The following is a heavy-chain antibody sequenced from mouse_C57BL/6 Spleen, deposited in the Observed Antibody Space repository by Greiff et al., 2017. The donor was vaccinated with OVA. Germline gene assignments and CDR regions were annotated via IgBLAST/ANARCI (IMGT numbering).Heavy chain of an antibody. V-gene: IGHV14-2*01. D-gene: IGHD4-1*01. Sequence: EVQLQQSGAELVKPGASVKLSCTASGFNIKDYYMHWVKQRTEQGLEWIGRIDPEDGETKYATKFQGKATITADTSSNTAYLQLSSLTSEDTAVYYCAKEGLTGNWYFDVWGTGTTVTVSS. CDR1: GFNIKDYY. J-gene: IGHJ1*03. CDR3: AKEGLTGNWYFDV. CDR2: IDPEDGET.